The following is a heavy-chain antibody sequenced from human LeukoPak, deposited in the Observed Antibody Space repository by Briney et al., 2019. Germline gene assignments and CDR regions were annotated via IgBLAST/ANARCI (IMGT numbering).Heavy chain of an antibody. J-gene: IGHJ4*02. D-gene: IGHD3-9*01. CDR1: VFTFNLFS. CDR2: TSHEETHK. V-gene: IGHV3-30*04. CDR3: ARSRLGLWLSVIDN. Sequence: GGSLRLSCEASVFTFNLFSMYWVCQTPARGLEGLAVTSHEETHKLYADSVRGGFTISRDNSKSTVYLQMNSLRVDDAAFYFCARSRLGLWLSVIDNWGQGTLVTVS.